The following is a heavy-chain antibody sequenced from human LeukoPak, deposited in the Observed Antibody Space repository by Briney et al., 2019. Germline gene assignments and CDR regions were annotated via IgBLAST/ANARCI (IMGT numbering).Heavy chain of an antibody. CDR3: AKRPPFDY. CDR1: GFTFNTYA. CDR2: ISDSGGRT. D-gene: IGHD1-14*01. Sequence: PGGSLRLSCAASGFTFNTYAMSWVRQAPGKGVEGVSAISDSGGRTYYADSVKGRFTVSRDNSKNTLYLQLNSLRAEDTAVYYCAKRPPFDYWGQGTLVTVSS. V-gene: IGHV3-23*01. J-gene: IGHJ4*02.